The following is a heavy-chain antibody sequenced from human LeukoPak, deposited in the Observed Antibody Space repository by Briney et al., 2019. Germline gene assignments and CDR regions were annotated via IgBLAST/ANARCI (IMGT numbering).Heavy chain of an antibody. J-gene: IGHJ4*02. V-gene: IGHV4-59*01. CDR3: AREQYGLLLDY. D-gene: IGHD2-15*01. CDR1: GGSISSYY. CDR2: IYYTGST. Sequence: PSETLSLTCTVSGGSISSYYWSWIRQPPGKGLEWIGYIYYTGSTNYSPSLKSRVTISIDTSKNQFSLKLTSVTAADTAVYYCAREQYGLLLDYWGQGTLVTVSS.